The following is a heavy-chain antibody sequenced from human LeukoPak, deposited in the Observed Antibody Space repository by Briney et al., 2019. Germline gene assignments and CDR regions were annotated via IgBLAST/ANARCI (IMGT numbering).Heavy chain of an antibody. Sequence: PSETLSLTFAVSGYSISSGYYWGWIRQPPGKGLEWIGSIYHSGSTYYNPSLKSRVTISVDTSKNQFSLKLSSVTAADTAVYYCARHSDLYYFDYWGQGTLVTVSS. CDR1: GYSISSGYY. CDR2: IYHSGST. J-gene: IGHJ4*02. CDR3: ARHSDLYYFDY. D-gene: IGHD2-21*01. V-gene: IGHV4-38-2*01.